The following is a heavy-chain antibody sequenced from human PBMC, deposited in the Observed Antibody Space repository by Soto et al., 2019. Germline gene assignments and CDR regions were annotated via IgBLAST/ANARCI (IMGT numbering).Heavy chain of an antibody. CDR3: AAVYDSSGYYYVDAFDI. V-gene: IGHV1-58*01. J-gene: IGHJ3*02. D-gene: IGHD3-22*01. CDR1: GFTFTRSA. CDR2: VVVGSGNT. Sequence: SVRVSCTASGFTFTRSAVQWDRQARRQRLEWIGWVVVGSGNTNYAQKVQERVTITMDMSTSTAYVELSRLSSEDTAVYYCAAVYDSSGYYYVDAFDIWGQGTMVTVSS.